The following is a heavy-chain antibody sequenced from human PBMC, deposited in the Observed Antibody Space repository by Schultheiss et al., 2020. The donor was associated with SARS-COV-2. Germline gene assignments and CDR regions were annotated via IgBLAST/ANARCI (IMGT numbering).Heavy chain of an antibody. J-gene: IGHJ6*02. V-gene: IGHV3-20*04. Sequence: GGSLRLSCAASGFTFDDYGMSWVRQAPGKGLEWVSGINWNGGSTGYADSVKGRFTISRDNAKNSLYLQMNSLRAEDTALYYCAKALRIGTYYYYGMDVWGQGTTVTVSS. CDR1: GFTFDDYG. CDR2: INWNGGST. D-gene: IGHD1-26*01. CDR3: AKALRIGTYYYYGMDV.